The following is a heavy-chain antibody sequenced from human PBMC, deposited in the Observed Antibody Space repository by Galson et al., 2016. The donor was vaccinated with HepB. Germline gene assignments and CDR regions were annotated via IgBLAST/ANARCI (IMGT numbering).Heavy chain of an antibody. CDR2: ISPDGSII. Sequence: SLRLSCAASGFSFSTYGMHWVRQAPGKGLEWVAVISPDGSIIHSADSVKGRSTISRDNSKTTLFLQMNSLRIDDTAFYYCAKVFRQYSYGYSGWYFDLWGRGTLVTVSS. J-gene: IGHJ2*01. V-gene: IGHV3-30*18. D-gene: IGHD5-18*01. CDR1: GFSFSTYG. CDR3: AKVFRQYSYGYSGWYFDL.